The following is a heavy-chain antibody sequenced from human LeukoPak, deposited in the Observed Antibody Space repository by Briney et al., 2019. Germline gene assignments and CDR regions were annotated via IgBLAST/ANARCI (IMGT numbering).Heavy chain of an antibody. Sequence: GGSLRLSCAASGFTFSSYSMNWVRQAPGKGLEWVSYISSSSSTIYYADSVKGRFTISRDNAKNSLYLQMNSLRAEDTAVNYCARDGSTHYYDSSGGMDVWGQGTTVTVSS. CDR3: ARDGSTHYYDSSGGMDV. CDR2: ISSSSSTI. D-gene: IGHD3-22*01. CDR1: GFTFSSYS. V-gene: IGHV3-48*01. J-gene: IGHJ6*02.